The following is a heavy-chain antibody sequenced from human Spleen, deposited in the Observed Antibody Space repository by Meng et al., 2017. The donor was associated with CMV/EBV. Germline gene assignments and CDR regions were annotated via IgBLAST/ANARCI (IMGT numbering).Heavy chain of an antibody. D-gene: IGHD3-16*01. CDR2: IIPIFGTA. Sequence: QVQEWQSAAEVKQAGASVKVSCKASGYTFTGYYMHWVRQAPGQGLEWMGGIIPIFGTANYEQKFQGRVTITADESTSTAYMELSSLRSEDTAVYYCARDRMGIDSYFDYWGQGTLVTVSS. CDR1: GYTFTGYY. CDR3: ARDRMGIDSYFDY. J-gene: IGHJ4*02. V-gene: IGHV1-69*01.